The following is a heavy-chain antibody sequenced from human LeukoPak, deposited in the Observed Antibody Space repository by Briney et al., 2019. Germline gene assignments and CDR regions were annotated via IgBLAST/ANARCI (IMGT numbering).Heavy chain of an antibody. CDR3: ARDGLYSYGYSYFDY. Sequence: PSETLSLTCTVSGGSISSYYWSWIRQPPGKGLEWIGYIYYSGSTNYNPSLKSRVTMSVDTSKEQLSLKLSSVTAADTAVYYCARDGLYSYGYSYFDYWGQGTLVTVSS. D-gene: IGHD5-18*01. J-gene: IGHJ4*02. V-gene: IGHV4-59*12. CDR2: IYYSGST. CDR1: GGSISSYY.